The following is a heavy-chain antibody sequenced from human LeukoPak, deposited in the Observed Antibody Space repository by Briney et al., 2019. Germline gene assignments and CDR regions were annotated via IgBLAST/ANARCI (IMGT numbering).Heavy chain of an antibody. J-gene: IGHJ5*02. Sequence: ASVKVSCKVSGYTLTDLSMHWVRQAPGKGLEWMGGFDPEDGETIYAQKFQGRVTMTEDTSTDTAYMELSSLRSEDTAVYYCATGWGDSSSWYNWFDPWGQGTLVTVSS. D-gene: IGHD6-13*01. CDR1: GYTLTDLS. V-gene: IGHV1-24*01. CDR2: FDPEDGET. CDR3: ATGWGDSSSWYNWFDP.